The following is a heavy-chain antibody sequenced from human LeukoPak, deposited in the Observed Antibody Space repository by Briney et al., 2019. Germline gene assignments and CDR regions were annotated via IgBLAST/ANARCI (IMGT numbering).Heavy chain of an antibody. J-gene: IGHJ3*02. CDR3: AKGQSSSSSGDAFDI. Sequence: GGSLRLSCAASGFTVSSNYMSWVRQAPGTGLEWASVIYSGGSTYYADSVKGRFTISRDNSKNTLYLQMNSLRAEDTAVYYCAKGQSSSSSGDAFDIWGQGTMVTVSS. CDR1: GFTVSSNY. CDR2: IYSGGST. V-gene: IGHV3-53*05. D-gene: IGHD6-6*01.